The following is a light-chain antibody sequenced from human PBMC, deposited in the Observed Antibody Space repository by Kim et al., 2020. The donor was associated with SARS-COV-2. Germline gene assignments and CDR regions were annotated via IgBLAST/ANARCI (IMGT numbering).Light chain of an antibody. J-gene: IGLJ3*02. CDR3: GTWDGSLGVV. CDR2: DNY. Sequence: PGQKVTISCSGSSSNIGKIHVFWYQQLPGAAPKLLIYDNYKRPSGIPDRFSGSKSGASATLDITGLQTGDEADYYCGTWDGSLGVVFGGGTKLTVL. V-gene: IGLV1-51*01. CDR1: SSNIGKIH.